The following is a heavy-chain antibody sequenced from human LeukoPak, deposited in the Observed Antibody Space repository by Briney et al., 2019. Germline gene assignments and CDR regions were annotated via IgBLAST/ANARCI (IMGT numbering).Heavy chain of an antibody. V-gene: IGHV4-39*07. D-gene: IGHD3-3*01. CDR3: ARLYYDFWSGYPGYFDY. Sequence: SETLSLTCTVSGGSISSSSYYWGWIRQPPGKGLEWIGSIYYSGSTYYNPPLKSRVTISVDTSKNQFSLKLSSVTAADTAVYYCARLYYDFWSGYPGYFDYWGQGTLVTVSS. CDR2: IYYSGST. CDR1: GGSISSSSYY. J-gene: IGHJ4*02.